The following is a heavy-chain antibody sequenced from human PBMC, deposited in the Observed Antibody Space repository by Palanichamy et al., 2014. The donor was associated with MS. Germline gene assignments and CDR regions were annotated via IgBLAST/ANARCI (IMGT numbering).Heavy chain of an antibody. CDR2: MNPNNGNT. D-gene: IGHD2-2*01. V-gene: IGHV1-8*01. J-gene: IGHJ5*02. Sequence: QAQLVQSGAEVKKPGASVKVSCEASGYTFTNFDINWVRQATGQGLEWMGWMNPNNGNTGYAQKFQGRVTMTRNTSIRTAYMELSSLRSEDMAVYYCARGDPADNWFDPWGQGTLVTVSS. CDR1: GYTFTNFD. CDR3: ARGDPADNWFDP.